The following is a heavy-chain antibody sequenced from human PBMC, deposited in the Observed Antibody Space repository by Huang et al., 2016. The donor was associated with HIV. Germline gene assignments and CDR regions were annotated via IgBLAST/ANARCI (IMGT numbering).Heavy chain of an antibody. CDR1: GFTFSNYS. CDR3: ARGIRYFGVVAYFDY. V-gene: IGHV3-48*02. J-gene: IGHJ4*02. CDR2: ISSSTGTI. Sequence: EVQLVESGGGLVQPGGSLRLSCAASGFTFSNYSMNWVRQAPGKGVEWVSYISSSTGTIYYADSVKGRFTISRDNAKNSLYLQMNSLRDEDTAVYYCARGIRYFGVVAYFDYWGQGTLVTVSS. D-gene: IGHD3-3*01.